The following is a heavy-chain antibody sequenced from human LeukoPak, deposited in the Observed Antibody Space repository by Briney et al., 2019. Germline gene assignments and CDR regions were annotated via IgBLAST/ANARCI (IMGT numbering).Heavy chain of an antibody. Sequence: SETLSLTCTVSGGSISSYCWSWIRQPPGKGLEWIGYIYYSGSTNYNPSLKSRVTISVDTSKNQFSLKLSSVTAADTAVYYCSRHLLSSSYYYYYYYMDVWGKGTTVTVSS. CDR1: GGSISSYC. CDR3: SRHLLSSSYYYYYYYMDV. V-gene: IGHV4-59*01. J-gene: IGHJ6*03. CDR2: IYYSGST. D-gene: IGHD6-6*01.